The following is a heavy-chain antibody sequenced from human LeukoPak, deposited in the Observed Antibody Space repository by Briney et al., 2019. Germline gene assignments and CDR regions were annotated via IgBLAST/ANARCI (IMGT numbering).Heavy chain of an antibody. Sequence: GGSLRLSCAASGFTFSSYAMSWVRQAPGKGLEWVSAISGSGGSTYYADSVKGRLTISRDNSKNTLYLQMNSLRAEDTAVYYCANGPVATDSTYYGMDVWGQGTTVTVSS. V-gene: IGHV3-23*01. D-gene: IGHD5-12*01. CDR2: ISGSGGST. CDR1: GFTFSSYA. J-gene: IGHJ6*02. CDR3: ANGPVATDSTYYGMDV.